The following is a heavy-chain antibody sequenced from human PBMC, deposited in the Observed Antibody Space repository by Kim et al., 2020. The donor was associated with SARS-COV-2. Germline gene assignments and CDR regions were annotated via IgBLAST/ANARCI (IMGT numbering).Heavy chain of an antibody. Sequence: GGSLRLSCAASGFTFSSYGMHWVRQAPGKGLEWVAVISYDGSNKYYADSVKGRFTISRDNSKNTLYLQMNSLRAEDTAVYYCAKEEQWPITNCDYWRRGTLVPVSS. D-gene: IGHD6-19*01. CDR2: ISYDGSNK. V-gene: IGHV3-30*18. CDR3: AKEEQWPITNCDY. CDR1: GFTFSSYG. J-gene: IGHJ4*02.